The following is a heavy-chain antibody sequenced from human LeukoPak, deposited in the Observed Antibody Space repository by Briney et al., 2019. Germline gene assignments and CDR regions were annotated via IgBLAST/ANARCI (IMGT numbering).Heavy chain of an antibody. Sequence: SETLCLSCTVSGGSISSYYWSWIRQPPGKGLEWIGYIYYSGSTNYNPSLKSRVTISVDTSKNQFSLKLSSVTAADTAVYYCARETALVTNYYSYYGMDVWGEGSTVTLSS. J-gene: IGHJ6*01. CDR3: ARETALVTNYYSYYGMDV. D-gene: IGHD5-18*01. CDR2: IYYSGST. CDR1: GGSISSYY. V-gene: IGHV4-59*12.